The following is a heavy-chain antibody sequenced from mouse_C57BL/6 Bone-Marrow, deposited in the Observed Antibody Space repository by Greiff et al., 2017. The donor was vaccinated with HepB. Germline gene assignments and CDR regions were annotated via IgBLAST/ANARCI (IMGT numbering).Heavy chain of an antibody. CDR1: GYSITSGYY. J-gene: IGHJ2*01. Sequence: ESGPGLVKPSQSLSLTCSVTGYSITSGYYWNWIRQFPGNKLEWMGYISYDGSNNYNPSLKNRISITRDTSKNQFFLKLNSVTTEDTATYYCARAFPRWGQGTTLTVSS. V-gene: IGHV3-6*01. CDR3: ARAFPR. CDR2: ISYDGSN.